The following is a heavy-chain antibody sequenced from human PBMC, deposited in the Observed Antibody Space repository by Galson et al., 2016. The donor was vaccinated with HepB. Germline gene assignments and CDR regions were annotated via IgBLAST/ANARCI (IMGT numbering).Heavy chain of an antibody. V-gene: IGHV3-23*01. CDR3: AKGWPPHPYGMDV. Sequence: SLRLSCAASGFTFTTYAMNWVRQAPGKGLGWVSGVSGGGVSTYYADSVKGRFTISRDNSKNTLYLQMNSLRAEDTAIYYCAKGWPPHPYGMDVWGQGTTVTVSS. J-gene: IGHJ6*02. CDR1: GFTFTTYA. CDR2: VSGGGVST.